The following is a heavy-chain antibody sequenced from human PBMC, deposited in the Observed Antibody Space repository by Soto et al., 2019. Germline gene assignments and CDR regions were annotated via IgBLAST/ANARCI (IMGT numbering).Heavy chain of an antibody. V-gene: IGHV5-51*01. Sequence: GESLKISCKGSGYSFTSYWIGWVRQMPGKGLEWMGIIYPGDSDTRYSPSFQGQVTISADKSISTAYLQWSSLKASDTAMYYCASSEGQQLVLGDAKYYYYYMDVWGQGTTVTVSS. CDR3: ASSEGQQLVLGDAKYYYYYMDV. D-gene: IGHD6-13*01. CDR1: GYSFTSYW. J-gene: IGHJ6*02. CDR2: IYPGDSDT.